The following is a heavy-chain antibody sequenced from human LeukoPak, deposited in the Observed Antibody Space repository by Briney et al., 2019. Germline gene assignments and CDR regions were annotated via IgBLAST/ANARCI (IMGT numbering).Heavy chain of an antibody. V-gene: IGHV1-2*02. CDR2: INPNTGGP. J-gene: IGHJ4*02. D-gene: IGHD3-16*01. CDR1: GYAFTDYY. CDR3: ARGPILGLDY. Sequence: GSSVKVSCKASGYAFTDYYIHWVRQAPGLGLGWMGWINPNTGGPIYAQRFQGRVTLTRDTSVTTVYMEVSSLTSDDTAVYYCARGPILGLDYWGQGTLVTVSS.